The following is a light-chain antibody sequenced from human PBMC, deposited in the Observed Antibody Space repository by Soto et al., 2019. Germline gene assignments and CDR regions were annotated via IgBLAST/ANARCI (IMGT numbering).Light chain of an antibody. CDR3: PFYDRRLIGSYV. V-gene: IGLV1-40*01. Sequence: QSVLTQPPSVSGAPGQRVTISCTGSSANIGAGYDVHWYQQLPGTAPKLLIYGNSNRPSGVPDRFSGSKSGTSASLAITGIQAEDEADYYCPFYDRRLIGSYVFGNGTMVTVL. J-gene: IGLJ1*01. CDR1: SANIGAGYD. CDR2: GNS.